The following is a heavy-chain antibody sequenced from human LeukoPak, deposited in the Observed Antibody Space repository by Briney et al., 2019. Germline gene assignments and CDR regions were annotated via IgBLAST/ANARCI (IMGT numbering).Heavy chain of an antibody. Sequence: SETLSLTCTVSGGSISSSSYYWGWIRQPPGKGLEWIGSIYYSGSTYYNPSLKSRVTISVDTSKNQFSLKLSSVTAADTAVYYCARGVRVRFLEWLSRNNWFDPWGQGTLVTVSS. V-gene: IGHV4-39*07. D-gene: IGHD3-3*01. CDR2: IYYSGST. CDR1: GGSISSSSYY. J-gene: IGHJ5*02. CDR3: ARGVRVRFLEWLSRNNWFDP.